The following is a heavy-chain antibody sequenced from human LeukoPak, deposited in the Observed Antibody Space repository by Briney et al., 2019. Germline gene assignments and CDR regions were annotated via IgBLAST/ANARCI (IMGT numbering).Heavy chain of an antibody. CDR1: GGSISSYY. V-gene: IGHV4-59*01. CDR3: AGLRGGYVGY. D-gene: IGHD5-12*01. J-gene: IGHJ4*02. Sequence: SETLSLTCTVSGGSISSYYWSWIRQPPGKGLEWIGYIYYSGSTNYNPSLKSRVTISVDTSKNQFSLKLSSVTAADTAVYYCAGLRGGYVGYWSQGTLVTVSS. CDR2: IYYSGST.